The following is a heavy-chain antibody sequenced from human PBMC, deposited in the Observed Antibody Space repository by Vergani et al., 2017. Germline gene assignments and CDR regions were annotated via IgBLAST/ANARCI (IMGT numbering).Heavy chain of an antibody. CDR3: AREGERITMVRGAASGFDY. D-gene: IGHD3-10*01. V-gene: IGHV5-51*01. J-gene: IGHJ4*02. CDR1: GYSFTSYW. Sequence: EVQLVQSGAEVKKPGESLKISCKGSGYSFTSYWIGWVRQMPGKGLEWMGIIYPGDSDTRYSPSFQGQVTISADKSISTAYLQWSSLKASDTAMYYCAREGERITMVRGAASGFDYWGQGTLVTVSS. CDR2: IYPGDSDT.